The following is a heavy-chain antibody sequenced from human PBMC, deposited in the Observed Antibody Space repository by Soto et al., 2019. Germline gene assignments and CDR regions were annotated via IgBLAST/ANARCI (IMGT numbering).Heavy chain of an antibody. CDR1: GFTFSSYA. J-gene: IGHJ2*01. D-gene: IGHD7-27*01. Sequence: GGSLRLSCAASGFTFSSYAMHWVRQAPGKGLEWVAVISYDGSNKYYADSVKGRFAISRDNSKNTLYLQMNSLRAEDTAVYYCARAGPSTGEVNWYFDLWGRGTLVTVSS. CDR3: ARAGPSTGEVNWYFDL. V-gene: IGHV3-30*09. CDR2: ISYDGSNK.